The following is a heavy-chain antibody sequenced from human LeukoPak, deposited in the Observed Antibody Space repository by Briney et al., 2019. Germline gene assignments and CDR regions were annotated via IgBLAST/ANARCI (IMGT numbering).Heavy chain of an antibody. CDR1: GFTFSTYC. V-gene: IGHV3-21*01. CDR3: ARDRGEVVAPATRGQDY. D-gene: IGHD2-2*01. Sequence: PGGSLRLSCAASGFTFSTYCMNWVRQAPGKGLEWVSSIDSTSRHIVYADSVKGRLTISRDNAKNALYLEMNSLGGDDTAVYYCARDRGEVVAPATRGQDYWGQGTLVTVSS. J-gene: IGHJ4*02. CDR2: IDSTSRHI.